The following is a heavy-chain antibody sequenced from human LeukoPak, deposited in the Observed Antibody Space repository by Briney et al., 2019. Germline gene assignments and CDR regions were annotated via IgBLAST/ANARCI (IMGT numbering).Heavy chain of an antibody. CDR3: ARKENVYYYFDY. Sequence: KPSDTLSLTCAVSGYSITSSSWWGWIRQPPGKGLEWIGYIYHSGTTYYNPSLQSRVTMSVDTSKNQFSLKLSSVTAVDTAVYYCARKENVYYYFDYWGQGTLVTVS. CDR1: GYSITSSSW. J-gene: IGHJ4*02. V-gene: IGHV4-28*01. CDR2: IYHSGTT. D-gene: IGHD3-10*01.